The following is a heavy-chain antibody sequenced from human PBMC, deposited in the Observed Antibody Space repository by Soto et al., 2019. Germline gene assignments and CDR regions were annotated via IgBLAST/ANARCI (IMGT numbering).Heavy chain of an antibody. CDR1: GDSVSSNSAT. J-gene: IGHJ5*02. Sequence: SQTLSLTCAISGDSVSSNSATWNWIRQSPSSGLEWLGRTYYRSKWFNEYAVSVKSRITIIPDTSKNQFSLQLKSVSPEDTAVYFCAGGMDGSALPWFDPWCQGTLVTVSS. CDR3: AGGMDGSALPWFDP. V-gene: IGHV6-1*01. CDR2: TYYRSKWFN.